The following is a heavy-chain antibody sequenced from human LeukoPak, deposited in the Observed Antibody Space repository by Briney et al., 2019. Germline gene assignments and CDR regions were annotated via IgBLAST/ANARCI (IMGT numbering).Heavy chain of an antibody. V-gene: IGHV4-38-2*02. CDR2: IYHSGST. Sequence: SETLSLTCTVSGYSISSGYYWGWIRQPPGKGLEWIGSIYHSGSTYYNPSLKSRVTISVDTSKNQFSLKLSSVTAADTAVYYCASIALQWSQIDYWGQGTLVTVSS. CDR1: GYSISSGYY. CDR3: ASIALQWSQIDY. D-gene: IGHD5-24*01. J-gene: IGHJ4*02.